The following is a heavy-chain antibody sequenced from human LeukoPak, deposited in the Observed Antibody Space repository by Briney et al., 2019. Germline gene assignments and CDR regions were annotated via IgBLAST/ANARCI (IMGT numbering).Heavy chain of an antibody. J-gene: IGHJ4*02. Sequence: PGGSLRLSCVVSGLTVSSNYMSWVRQAPGKGLEWVSVIYSGGTTNYADSVKGRFLVYRDNSKNTLYLQMNSLRAEDTAVSNRASKLTTGYWGQGTLVTVSS. CDR1: GLTVSSNY. CDR3: ASKLTTGY. D-gene: IGHD4-17*01. V-gene: IGHV3-66*01. CDR2: IYSGGTT.